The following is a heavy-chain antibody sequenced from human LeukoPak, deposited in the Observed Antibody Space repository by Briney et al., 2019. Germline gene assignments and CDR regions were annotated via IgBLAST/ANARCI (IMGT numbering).Heavy chain of an antibody. CDR3: ARDTIYSSSLSRDGWFDP. Sequence: GASVKVSCKASGYTFTGYYMHWVRQAPGQGLEWMGWINPNSGGTNYAQKFQGRVTMTRDTSISTAYMELSRLRSDDTAVYYCARDTIYSSSLSRDGWFDPWGQGTLVTVSS. V-gene: IGHV1-2*02. D-gene: IGHD6-13*01. CDR1: GYTFTGYY. J-gene: IGHJ5*02. CDR2: INPNSGGT.